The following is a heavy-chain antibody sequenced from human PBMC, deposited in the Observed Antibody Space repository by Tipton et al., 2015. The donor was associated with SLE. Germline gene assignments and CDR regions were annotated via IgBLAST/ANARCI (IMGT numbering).Heavy chain of an antibody. Sequence: TLSLTCTVSGGSISSTSNFWGWIRQPPGKGLEWIGSIYYSGYTYYNPSLKSRVTISVDTSTNQFSLNLNSMTAADTAVYYCAKDHYYNSGGFPYYFDSGGQGPLVAV. V-gene: IGHV4-39*07. CDR1: GGSISSTSNF. CDR3: AKDHYYNSGGFPYYFDS. J-gene: IGHJ4*02. D-gene: IGHD3-22*01. CDR2: IYYSGYT.